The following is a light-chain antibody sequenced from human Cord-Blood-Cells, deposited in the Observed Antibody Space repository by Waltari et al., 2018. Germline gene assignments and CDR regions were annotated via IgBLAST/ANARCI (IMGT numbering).Light chain of an antibody. CDR3: QQYNNWPLT. J-gene: IGKJ4*01. CDR2: GAA. V-gene: IGKV3-15*01. CDR1: QSVSSN. Sequence: EIVMTQSPATLSVSPGERATLSCRASQSVSSNLDWYQQKPGQAPRLLIYGAATRGTGIPARLSGSGYGTEFTLTISSLQSEDFAVYYCQQYNNWPLTVGGGSKVEIK.